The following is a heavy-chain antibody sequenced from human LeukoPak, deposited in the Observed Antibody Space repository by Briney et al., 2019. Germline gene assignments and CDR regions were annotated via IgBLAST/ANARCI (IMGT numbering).Heavy chain of an antibody. CDR2: IYPGDSDT. D-gene: IGHD4-23*01. CDR1: GYSFTSYW. J-gene: IGHJ6*03. Sequence: GEYLKISCKGSGYSFTSYWIGWVRQMPGKGLEWMGIIYPGDSDTRYSPSFQGQVTISADKSISTAYLQWSSLKASDTAMYYCARQGGPWTVVDYYYYYMDVWGKGTTVTVSS. CDR3: ARQGGPWTVVDYYYYYMDV. V-gene: IGHV5-51*01.